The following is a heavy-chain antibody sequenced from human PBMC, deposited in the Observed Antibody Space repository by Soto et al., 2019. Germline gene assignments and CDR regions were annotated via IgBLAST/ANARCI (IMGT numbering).Heavy chain of an antibody. CDR1: GFTFSAYV. CDR3: ARVADDSSGYYYRGRDY. CDR2: ITGSGGGT. Sequence: EVEVLESGGGLVQPGGSLRLSCAASGFTFSAYVMSWVRQAPGKGLEWVSSITGSGGGTYYADSVKGRFTISRDNAKNSLYLQMYSLRAEDTAVYYCARVADDSSGYYYRGRDYWGQGTLVTVSS. V-gene: IGHV3-23*01. D-gene: IGHD3-22*01. J-gene: IGHJ4*02.